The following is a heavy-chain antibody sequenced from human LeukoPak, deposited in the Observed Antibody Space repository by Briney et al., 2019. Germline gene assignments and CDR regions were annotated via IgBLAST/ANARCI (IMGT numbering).Heavy chain of an antibody. CDR3: ARDPPFYDSSGYKLRAFDY. Sequence: GGSLRLSCAASGFTFSSYAMSWVRQAPGKGLEWVSYISSSSSTIYYADSVKGRFTISRDNAKNSLYLRMNSLRDEDTAVYYCARDPPFYDSSGYKLRAFDYWGQGTLVTVSS. V-gene: IGHV3-48*02. J-gene: IGHJ4*02. D-gene: IGHD3-22*01. CDR1: GFTFSSYA. CDR2: ISSSSSTI.